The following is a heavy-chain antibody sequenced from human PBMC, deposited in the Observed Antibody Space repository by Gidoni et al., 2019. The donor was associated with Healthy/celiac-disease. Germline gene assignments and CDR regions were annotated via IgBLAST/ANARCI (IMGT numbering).Heavy chain of an antibody. V-gene: IGHV5-51*01. D-gene: IGHD6-19*01. J-gene: IGHJ4*02. Sequence: EVQLVQSGAEVKKPGECLKISCKGSGYSFTSSWSGWVRQMPGKGLGGRGIIYPGDSDTRYSPSFQGQVTISADKSISTAYLQWSSLKASDTAMYYCARREGAVAATPFDYWGQGTLVTVSS. CDR3: ARREGAVAATPFDY. CDR1: GYSFTSSW. CDR2: IYPGDSDT.